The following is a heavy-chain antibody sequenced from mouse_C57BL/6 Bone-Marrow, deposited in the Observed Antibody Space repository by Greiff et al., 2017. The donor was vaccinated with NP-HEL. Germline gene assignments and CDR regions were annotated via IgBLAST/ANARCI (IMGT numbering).Heavy chain of an antibody. J-gene: IGHJ3*01. D-gene: IGHD2-2*01. V-gene: IGHV1-72*01. Sequence: YFTHWVKQRPGRGLEWIGRIDPNSGGTKYNEKFKSKATLTVDKPSSTAYMQFSSLTSEDSAVYYCARKGDYGYDAWFAYWGQGTLVTVSA. CDR2: IDPNSGGT. CDR3: ARKGDYGYDAWFAY. CDR1: YF.